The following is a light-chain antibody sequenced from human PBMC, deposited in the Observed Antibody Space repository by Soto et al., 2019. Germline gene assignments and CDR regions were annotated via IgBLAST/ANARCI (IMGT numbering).Light chain of an antibody. Sequence: DIQLTQSPSSISASXGDSVTITXXASQGISNYVAWYQQKPGKVPKLLIYAASALQSGVPSRFSGSGSGTDFTLSISSLQPEDVATYYCQKYNGALWTFGQGTKVDIK. CDR2: AAS. V-gene: IGKV1-27*01. CDR1: QGISNY. CDR3: QKYNGALWT. J-gene: IGKJ1*01.